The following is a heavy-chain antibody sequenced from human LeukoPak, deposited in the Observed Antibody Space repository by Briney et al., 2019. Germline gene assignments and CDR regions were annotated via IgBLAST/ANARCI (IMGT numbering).Heavy chain of an antibody. D-gene: IGHD3-10*01. J-gene: IGHJ4*02. Sequence: GGSLRLSCAASGFTFSSYAMSWVRQAPGKGLEWVSAISGSGGSTYYADSVKGRFTISRDNSKNTLYLQMNSLRAEDTAVYYCAKARPGLWFGEPPYFDYGGQGTLVTVSS. CDR3: AKARPGLWFGEPPYFDY. CDR2: ISGSGGST. CDR1: GFTFSSYA. V-gene: IGHV3-23*01.